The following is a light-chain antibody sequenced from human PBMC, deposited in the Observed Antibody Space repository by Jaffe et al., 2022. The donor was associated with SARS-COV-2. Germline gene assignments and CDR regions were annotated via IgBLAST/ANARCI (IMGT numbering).Light chain of an antibody. J-gene: IGLJ1*01. V-gene: IGLV2-14*03. CDR1: SSDVGGYNY. Sequence: QSALTQPASVSGSPGQSITISCTGTSSDVGGYNYVSWYQQLPGKAPKLMIYGVSYRPSGVSNRFSGSKSGNTASLTISGLQAEDEADYYCNSYTSSYTYVFGTGTKVTVL. CDR2: GVS. CDR3: NSYTSSYTYV.